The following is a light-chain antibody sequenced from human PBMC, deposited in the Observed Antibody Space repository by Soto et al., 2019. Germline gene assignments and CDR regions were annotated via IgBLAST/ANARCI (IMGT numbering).Light chain of an antibody. CDR1: SSDVGTYNL. V-gene: IGLV2-23*01. CDR3: CSYAGDNNLA. Sequence: QSALTQPASVSGSPGQSITLSCTGTSSDVGTYNLVSWYQQHPGKAPKLMIYDDRKRPSGVSNRFSGSKSGNTASLTISGLQSEDEADYYCCSYAGDNNLAFGGGTKLTVL. J-gene: IGLJ2*01. CDR2: DDR.